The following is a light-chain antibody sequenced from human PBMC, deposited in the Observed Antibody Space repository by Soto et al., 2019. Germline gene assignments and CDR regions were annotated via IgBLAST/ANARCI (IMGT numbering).Light chain of an antibody. J-gene: IGKJ3*01. CDR2: DAS. CDR1: QDINNY. CDR3: QQYAKVPFT. V-gene: IGKV1-33*01. Sequence: DIQMTQSPSSLSASVGDRVTVTCQASQDINNYLNWYQQKSGKVPKLLIYDASNLETGVPSRLSGSASGTDFTFTITSLQPEDVATYYCQQYAKVPFTFGPGTKVDIK.